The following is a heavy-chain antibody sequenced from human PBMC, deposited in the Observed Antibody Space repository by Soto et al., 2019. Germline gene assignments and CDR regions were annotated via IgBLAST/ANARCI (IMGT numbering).Heavy chain of an antibody. CDR3: ARDSVDSPGFSY. D-gene: IGHD2-15*01. CDR2: IYKDGRT. J-gene: IGHJ4*02. V-gene: IGHV3-66*01. Sequence: EVQLVEFGGGLVQPGGSLRLSCVASGLTVINTALSWVRQAPGKGLEWVSVIYKDGRTNYADSAKGRFTTSRNHSKNRLYLQMNSLRAEETAVYYCARDSVDSPGFSYWGEGTLVAVS. CDR1: GLTVINTA.